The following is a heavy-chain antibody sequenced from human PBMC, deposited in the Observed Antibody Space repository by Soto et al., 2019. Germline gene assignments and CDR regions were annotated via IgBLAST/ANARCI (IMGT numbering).Heavy chain of an antibody. CDR3: ARHRLNSSGWYGYFDY. V-gene: IGHV4-4*07. Sequence: SETLSLTCTVSGGSISSYYWSWIRQHAGKGLEWIGRIYTSGRTNNNPSLKSGVTMSVDTYKNQFSLKLSSVSAADTDVYYCARHRLNSSGWYGYFDYWGQGTLVTVFS. CDR1: GGSISSYY. CDR2: IYTSGRT. J-gene: IGHJ4*02. D-gene: IGHD6-19*01.